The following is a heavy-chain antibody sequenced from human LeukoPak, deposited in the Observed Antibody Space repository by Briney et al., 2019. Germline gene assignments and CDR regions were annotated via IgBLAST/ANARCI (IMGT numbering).Heavy chain of an antibody. CDR3: AKRRGLELLYYYYMDV. CDR2: ITGSGGST. V-gene: IGHV3-23*01. J-gene: IGHJ6*03. CDR1: GFTFTTYA. D-gene: IGHD1-7*01. Sequence: GGSLRLSCGASGFTFTTYAMTWVRQAPGKGLEWVSSITGSGGSTYYGDSVKGRFTISRDNSKNTLYLQMNSLRAEDTAVYYCAKRRGLELLYYYYMDVWGKGTTVTVSS.